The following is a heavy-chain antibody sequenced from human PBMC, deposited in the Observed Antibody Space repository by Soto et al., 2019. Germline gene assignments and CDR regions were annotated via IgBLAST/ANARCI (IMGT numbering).Heavy chain of an antibody. CDR3: AKTGPWELPFDY. CDR2: ISYDGSNK. V-gene: IGHV3-30*18. J-gene: IGHJ4*02. Sequence: GVSLRLSCAASGFTFSSYGMHWVRQAPGKGLEWVAVISYDGSNKYYADSVKGRFTISRDNSKNTLYLQMNSLRAEDTAVYYCAKTGPWELPFDYWGQGTLVTVSS. CDR1: GFTFSSYG. D-gene: IGHD1-26*01.